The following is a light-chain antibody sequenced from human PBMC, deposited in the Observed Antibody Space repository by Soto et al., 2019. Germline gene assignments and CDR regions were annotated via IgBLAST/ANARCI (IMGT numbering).Light chain of an antibody. J-gene: IGLJ1*01. Sequence: QSVLTQPPSVSGAPGQRVTISCTGSRSNIGAGYDVHWYQQLPGTAPKLLIYGNSNRPSGVPDRFSGSKSGTSASLANTGLQAEDEADYYCQSYDSSLSGYVFGTGTKLTVL. CDR1: RSNIGAGYD. CDR2: GNS. V-gene: IGLV1-40*01. CDR3: QSYDSSLSGYV.